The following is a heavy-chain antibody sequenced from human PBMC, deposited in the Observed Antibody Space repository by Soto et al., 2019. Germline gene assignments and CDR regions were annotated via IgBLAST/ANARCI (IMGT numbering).Heavy chain of an antibody. Sequence: GASVKVSCKASGYTFTSYGISWVRQAPGQGLEWMGWVSAYNGKTNYAQKLQGRVTLTTDTSTSTAHMELRSLRSDDTAGYYWARDGVSGLGGVGGNGPENGRAVGGQGTTV. V-gene: IGHV1-18*01. CDR1: GYTFTSYG. J-gene: IGHJ6*02. CDR2: VSAYNGKT. D-gene: IGHD3-16*01. CDR3: ARDGVSGLGGVGGNGPENGRAV.